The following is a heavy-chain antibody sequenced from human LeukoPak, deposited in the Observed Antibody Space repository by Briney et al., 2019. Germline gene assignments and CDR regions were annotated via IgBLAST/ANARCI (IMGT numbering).Heavy chain of an antibody. CDR1: GFTFSSYS. J-gene: IGHJ4*02. V-gene: IGHV3-21*01. CDR2: ISSSSSYI. CDR3: ARDLWFGELLR. Sequence: GGSLRLSCAASGFTFSSYSMNWVRQAPGKGLEWVSSISSSSSYIYYADSVKVRFTISRDNAKNSLYLQMNSLRAEDTAVYYCARDLWFGELLRWGQGTLVTVSS. D-gene: IGHD3-10*01.